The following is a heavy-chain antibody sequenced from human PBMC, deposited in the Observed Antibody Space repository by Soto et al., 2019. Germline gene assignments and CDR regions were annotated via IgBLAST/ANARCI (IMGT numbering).Heavy chain of an antibody. Sequence: EVQLVESGGGLVQPGGSLRLSCAASGFIFRNYWMHWVRQVPGKGLVWVSRIDSDGSGTSYADYVRGRFTISIDNAENTVHLQMNSLRAEDTAVYYCATVFEKWGQGALVTVSS. CDR3: ATVFEK. CDR2: IDSDGSGT. D-gene: IGHD2-8*01. CDR1: GFIFRNYW. V-gene: IGHV3-74*01. J-gene: IGHJ4*02.